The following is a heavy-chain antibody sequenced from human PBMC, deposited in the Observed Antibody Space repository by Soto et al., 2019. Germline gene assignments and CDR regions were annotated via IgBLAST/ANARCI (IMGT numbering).Heavy chain of an antibody. D-gene: IGHD2-2*01. Sequence: QVQLVQSGAEVKKPGSSVKVSCKASGDTFSTYSITWMRQAPGRGLEWVGGIIPRSAKSNYAQKFEGRVTITADESTSTAYMELSSLRSEDTDVYYCAREGLVLVPTTVNSDYYYYAMDVWGQGTTVTVSS. CDR2: IIPRSAKS. CDR1: GDTFSTYS. J-gene: IGHJ6*02. CDR3: AREGLVLVPTTVNSDYYYYAMDV. V-gene: IGHV1-69*12.